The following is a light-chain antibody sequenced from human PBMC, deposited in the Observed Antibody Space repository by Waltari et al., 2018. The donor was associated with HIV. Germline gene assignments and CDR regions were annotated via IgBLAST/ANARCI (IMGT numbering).Light chain of an antibody. CDR1: SIGDKS. CDR2: YAD. Sequence: SYVVTQPPSLSVAPGKTASITCGGDSIGDKSVHWYQQKAGQAPVLVNYYADVRPSGIPARFSTSNAGNTATLTITRVEAGDEADYYCQVWDSGSDRVVFGGGTKLTVL. CDR3: QVWDSGSDRVV. V-gene: IGLV3-21*04. J-gene: IGLJ2*01.